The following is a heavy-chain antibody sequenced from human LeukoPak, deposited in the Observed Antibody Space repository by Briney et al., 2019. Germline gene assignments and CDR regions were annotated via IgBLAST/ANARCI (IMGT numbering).Heavy chain of an antibody. V-gene: IGHV3-23*01. CDR1: GFTFSDFA. D-gene: IGHD3-3*01. J-gene: IGHJ3*02. Sequence: GGSLRLSCVASGFTFSDFAMSWVRQTPGKRLEWVASTDGIGGDSYYTDAVKGRFTISRDDSRDTLYLQMNSLKAEDTAVYYCAKDAFSYNGVFDPSDIWGQGTMVTVSS. CDR2: TDGIGGDS. CDR3: AKDAFSYNGVFDPSDI.